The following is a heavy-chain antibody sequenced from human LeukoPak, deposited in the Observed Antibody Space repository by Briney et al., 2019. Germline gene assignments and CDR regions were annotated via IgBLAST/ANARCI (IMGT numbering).Heavy chain of an antibody. CDR3: GRAFPPLRTSSAGDL. CDR1: GFTFSDYD. CDR2: ISGLSTHI. Sequence: PGGSLRLSCSASGFTFSDYDMNWVRQAPGKGLEWVSSISGLSTHIYYGDSVKGRFSISRDNAKNSVYLQMNSLGVEDTAIYYGGRAFPPLRTSSAGDLWGQGILVTVSS. J-gene: IGHJ4*02. V-gene: IGHV3-69-1*02. D-gene: IGHD3-16*01.